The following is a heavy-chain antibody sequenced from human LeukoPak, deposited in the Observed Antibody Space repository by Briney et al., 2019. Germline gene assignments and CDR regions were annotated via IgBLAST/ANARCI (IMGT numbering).Heavy chain of an antibody. J-gene: IGHJ4*02. V-gene: IGHV4-4*02. D-gene: IGHD6-13*01. CDR2: IYHSGST. Sequence: SGILSLTCAVSGGSISSSNWWSWVRQPPGKGLEWIGEIYHSGSTNYNPSLKSRVTISVDKSKNQFSLKLSSVTAADTAVYYCARRPISSRLTIFDYWGQGTLVTVSS. CDR1: GGSISSSNW. CDR3: ARRPISSRLTIFDY.